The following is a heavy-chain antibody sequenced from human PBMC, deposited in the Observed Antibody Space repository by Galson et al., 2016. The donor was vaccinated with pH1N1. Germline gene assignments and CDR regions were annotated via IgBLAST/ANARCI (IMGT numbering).Heavy chain of an antibody. V-gene: IGHV3-30-3*01. D-gene: IGHD3-22*01. CDR2: ISSSGDNR. Sequence: SLRLSCAASGFTFSTFAMHWVRQAPGEGLEWVAVISSSGDNRFYADSVKGRFTISRDSSKNTLYLQMNNLRREDTAFYYCAGVRSSGYNYAQHFVDWGQGTRVTVS. CDR1: GFTFSTFA. CDR3: AGVRSSGYNYAQHFVD. J-gene: IGHJ4*02.